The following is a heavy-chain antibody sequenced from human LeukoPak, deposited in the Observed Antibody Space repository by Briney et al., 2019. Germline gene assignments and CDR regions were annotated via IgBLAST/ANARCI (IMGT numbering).Heavy chain of an antibody. V-gene: IGHV3-30*03. D-gene: IGHD1-26*01. CDR3: VRDRYSGNYRQAGTFAY. CDR2: TPNQGNNI. Sequence: GGSRRLSWAASGFTFSSFGMTWFRQAPGKGLGWVALTPNQGNNIDYVNSVRGRFTISRDNSKSTLYLQMNSLRPEDTAIYYCVRDRYSGNYRQAGTFAYWGQGTLVTVSS. J-gene: IGHJ4*02. CDR1: GFTFSSFG.